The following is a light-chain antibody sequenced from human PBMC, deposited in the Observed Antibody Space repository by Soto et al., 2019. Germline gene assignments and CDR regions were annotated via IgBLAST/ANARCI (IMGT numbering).Light chain of an antibody. J-gene: IGKJ5*01. Sequence: DIQMTQSPSSLSASVGYRVTITCRASQSISTYLNWYQQKPGKAPELLIYDASTLQSGLPSKFSGSGSGTDFILTISSLQPEDFATYYFQQSYSTPITFGQGTRRDI. V-gene: IGKV1-39*01. CDR2: DAS. CDR3: QQSYSTPIT. CDR1: QSISTY.